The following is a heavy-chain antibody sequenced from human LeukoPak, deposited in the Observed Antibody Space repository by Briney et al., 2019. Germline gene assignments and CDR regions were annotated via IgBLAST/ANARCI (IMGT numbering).Heavy chain of an antibody. D-gene: IGHD3-10*01. V-gene: IGHV3-21*01. CDR1: GFTFSSYS. J-gene: IGHJ3*02. Sequence: PGGSLRLSCAASGFTFSSYSMNWVRQAPGKGLEWVSSISSSSSYIYYADSVKGRFTISRDNAKNSLYLQMNSLRAEDTAVYYCARPYYYGSGSYPFDAFDXXGQGTMVTVSS. CDR2: ISSSSSYI. CDR3: ARPYYYGSGSYPFDAFDX.